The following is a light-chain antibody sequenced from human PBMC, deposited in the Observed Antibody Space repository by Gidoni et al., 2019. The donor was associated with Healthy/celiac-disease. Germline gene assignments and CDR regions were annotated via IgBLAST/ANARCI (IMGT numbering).Light chain of an antibody. CDR1: QSVSSSY. Sequence: EIVLTQSPGTLSLSPGERATLSCRASQSVSSSYLAWYQQKPGQAPRLLIYGASSRATGIPDRFSGSVSGTDFTLTISRLEPEDFAVYYCQQYGSFTGLTFGGGTKVEIK. V-gene: IGKV3-20*01. J-gene: IGKJ4*01. CDR3: QQYGSFTGLT. CDR2: GAS.